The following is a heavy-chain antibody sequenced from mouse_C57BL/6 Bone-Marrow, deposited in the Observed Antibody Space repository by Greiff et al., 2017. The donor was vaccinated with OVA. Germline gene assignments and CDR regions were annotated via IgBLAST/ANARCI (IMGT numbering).Heavy chain of an antibody. V-gene: IGHV5-9-1*02. J-gene: IGHJ4*01. CDR3: TRLLDAMDY. D-gene: IGHD2-1*01. CDR2: ISSGGDYI. CDR1: GFTFRSYA. Sequence: EVHLVESGEGLVKPGGSLKLPCAASGFTFRSYAMSWVRQTPEKRLEWVAYISSGGDYIYYADTVKGRFTIARDNARNTLYLQMSSLKSEDTAMYYCTRLLDAMDYWGQGTSVTVSS.